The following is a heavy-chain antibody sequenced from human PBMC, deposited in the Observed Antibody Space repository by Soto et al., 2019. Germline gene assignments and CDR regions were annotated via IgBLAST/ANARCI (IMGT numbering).Heavy chain of an antibody. D-gene: IGHD3-10*01. V-gene: IGHV4-59*01. Sequence: SETRSLTCTVSGGSISSYYWSWIRQPPGKGLEWIGYIYYSGSTNYNPSLKSRVTISVDTSKNQFSLKLSSVTAADTAVYYCARELWFGNYYYYMDVWGKGTTVTVAS. CDR2: IYYSGST. J-gene: IGHJ6*03. CDR3: ARELWFGNYYYYMDV. CDR1: GGSISSYY.